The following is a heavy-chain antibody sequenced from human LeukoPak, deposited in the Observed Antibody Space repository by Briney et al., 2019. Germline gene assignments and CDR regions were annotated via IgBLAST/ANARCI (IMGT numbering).Heavy chain of an antibody. V-gene: IGHV4-31*03. Sequence: SETLSLTCTVSGGSISSGGYYWSWIRQHPGKGLEWVGYISHSGSTYYNPSLKSRVTISVDTSKNQFSLKLSSVTAADTAVYYCARSFPVVPAAADYWGQGTLVTVSS. CDR3: ARSFPVVPAAADY. D-gene: IGHD2-2*01. CDR2: ISHSGST. J-gene: IGHJ4*02. CDR1: GGSISSGGYY.